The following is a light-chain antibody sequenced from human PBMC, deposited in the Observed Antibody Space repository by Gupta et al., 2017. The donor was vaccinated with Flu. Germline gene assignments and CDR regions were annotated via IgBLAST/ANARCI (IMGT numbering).Light chain of an antibody. V-gene: IGKV1-9*01. CDR2: AGS. Sequence: EIHLTQSPSFLSASVGDRVTITCRASQGISTYLAWYQQKPGNPPKLLIYAGSWLQSGVPSRFSGVGSGTEFTLTISSLQTEDFATYCCQHVNSSPWTFGQGTKVEI. CDR1: QGISTY. CDR3: QHVNSSPWT. J-gene: IGKJ1*01.